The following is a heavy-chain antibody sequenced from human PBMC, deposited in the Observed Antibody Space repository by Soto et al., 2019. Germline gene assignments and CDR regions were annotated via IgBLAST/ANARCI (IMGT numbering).Heavy chain of an antibody. V-gene: IGHV4-39*01. D-gene: IGHD3-10*01. CDR1: GGSISSSSYY. J-gene: IGHJ6*02. CDR3: ARLVAGDPFGDYYGMDV. CDR2: IYYSGST. Sequence: QLQLQESGPGLVKPSETLSLTCTVSGGSISSSSYYWGWIRQPPGKGLEWIGSIYYSGSTYYNPSLKSRVTISVDTSKNQFSLKLSSVTAADTAVYYCARLVAGDPFGDYYGMDVWGQGTTVTVSS.